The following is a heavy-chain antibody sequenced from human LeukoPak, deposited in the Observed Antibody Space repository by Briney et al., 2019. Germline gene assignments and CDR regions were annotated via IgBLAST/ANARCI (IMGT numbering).Heavy chain of an antibody. D-gene: IGHD2-15*01. CDR1: GYSISNIYY. Sequence: SETLSLTCTVSGYSISNIYYWGWIRQSPGKGLELIGSIHHSGGSYYNPSLKSRVIISVDTSKNQFSLKLNSVTAADTAVYYCARLGGGSGPYYGLDVWGQGTTVIVSS. CDR3: ARLGGGSGPYYGLDV. J-gene: IGHJ6*02. CDR2: IHHSGGS. V-gene: IGHV4-38-2*02.